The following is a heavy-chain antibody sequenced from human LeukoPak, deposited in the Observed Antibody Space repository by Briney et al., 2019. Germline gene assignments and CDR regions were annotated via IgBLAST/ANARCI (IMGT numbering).Heavy chain of an antibody. CDR1: GGSISSGSYY. CDR2: IYTSGST. Sequence: PSQTLSLTCTVSGGSISSGSYYWSWIRQPAGKGLEWIGRIYTSGSTNYNPSLKSRVTISVDTSKNQFSLKLSSVTAADTAVYYCARGRPLPNWFDPWGQGTLVTVSS. J-gene: IGHJ5*02. CDR3: ARGRPLPNWFDP. V-gene: IGHV4-61*02.